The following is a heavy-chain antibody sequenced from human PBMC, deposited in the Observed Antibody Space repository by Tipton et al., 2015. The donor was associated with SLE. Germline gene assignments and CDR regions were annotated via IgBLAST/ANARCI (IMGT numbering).Heavy chain of an antibody. CDR2: IYTSGST. Sequence: TLSLTCTVSGGSIRSGSYYWTWIRQPAGTGLEWIGHIYTSGSTNYNPPLKSRVTISVDTSKNQFSLKLSSVTAADTAVYYWARVKSIFGVVIIDYWGQGTLVTVSS. CDR3: ARVKSIFGVVIIDY. CDR1: GGSIRSGSYY. D-gene: IGHD3-3*01. J-gene: IGHJ4*02. V-gene: IGHV4-61*09.